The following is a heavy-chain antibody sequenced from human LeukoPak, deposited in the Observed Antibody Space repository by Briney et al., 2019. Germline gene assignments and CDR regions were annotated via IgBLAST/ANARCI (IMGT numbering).Heavy chain of an antibody. V-gene: IGHV1-8*01. CDR1: GYTSTSYD. J-gene: IGHJ1*01. D-gene: IGHD6-19*01. CDR2: MNPNSGNT. Sequence: ASVKVSCKASGYTSTSYDINWVRHATGQGLEWMGWMNPNSGNTGYAQKFQGRVTMTRNTSISTAYMELSSLRSEDTAVYYCARAGIAVAGQAEYFQHWGQGTLVTVSS. CDR3: ARAGIAVAGQAEYFQH.